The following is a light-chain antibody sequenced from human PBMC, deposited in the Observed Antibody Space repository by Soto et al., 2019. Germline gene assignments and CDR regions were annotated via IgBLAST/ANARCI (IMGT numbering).Light chain of an antibody. CDR3: QEYVRPPWT. V-gene: IGKV3-20*01. CDR1: QSVSSSY. Sequence: EIVLTQSPGTLSLSPGERATLSCRASQSVSSSYLAWYQQKGGQAPRLLIYGASSRATGIPDRFSGGGSGTYMTLTISRLEPEDFAVYYWQEYVRPPWTFGQGTKVEIK. CDR2: GAS. J-gene: IGKJ1*01.